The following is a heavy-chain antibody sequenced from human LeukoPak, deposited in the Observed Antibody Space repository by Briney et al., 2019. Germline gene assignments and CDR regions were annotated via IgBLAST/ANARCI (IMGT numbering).Heavy chain of an antibody. V-gene: IGHV5-51*01. J-gene: IGHJ4*02. CDR3: ARRDGYNYKLDY. D-gene: IGHD5-24*01. Sequence: GESLTISCKCSGYSFTTYWIGWVRQMPGKGLEWMGIIYPGDSNTRYSPSFQGQVTISADKSISTAYLQWSSLKASDSAIYYCARRDGYNYKLDYWGQGTLVTVSS. CDR2: IYPGDSNT. CDR1: GYSFTTYW.